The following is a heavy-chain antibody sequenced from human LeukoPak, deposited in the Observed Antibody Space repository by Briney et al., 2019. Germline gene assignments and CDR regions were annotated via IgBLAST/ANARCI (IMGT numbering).Heavy chain of an antibody. J-gene: IGHJ6*03. Sequence: SETLSLTCTASGGSISSYYWSWIRQPPGKGLEWIGYIQYSGSTNYNPSLKSRVTISVDTSKNQFSLKLSSVTAADTAVYYCARVSWFPGTSYYYMDVWGKGTTVTVSS. V-gene: IGHV4-59*01. CDR3: ARVSWFPGTSYYYMDV. D-gene: IGHD1-1*01. CDR2: IQYSGST. CDR1: GGSISSYY.